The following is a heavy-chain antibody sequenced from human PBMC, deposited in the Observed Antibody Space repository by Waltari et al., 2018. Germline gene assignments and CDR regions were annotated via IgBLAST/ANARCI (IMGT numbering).Heavy chain of an antibody. CDR2: IYTSGST. J-gene: IGHJ4*02. Sequence: QVQLQESGPGLVKPSQTLSLTCTVPGCSISSGSSHWSWIRQPAGKGLEWIGRIYTSGSTNYNPSLKSRVTISVDTSKNQFSLKLSSVTAADTAVYYCATSEYYYGSGSYHYWGQGTLVTVSS. V-gene: IGHV4-61*02. D-gene: IGHD3-10*01. CDR3: ATSEYYYGSGSYHY. CDR1: GCSISSGSSH.